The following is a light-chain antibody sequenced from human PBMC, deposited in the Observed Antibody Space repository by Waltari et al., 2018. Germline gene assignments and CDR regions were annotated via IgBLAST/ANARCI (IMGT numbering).Light chain of an antibody. V-gene: IGKV1-6*01. CDR3: LQDYSYPWT. CDR2: DAS. J-gene: IGKJ1*01. Sequence: AIQMTQSPSSLSASVGDRVTITGRASKGIRNDLGWYQQRPGKAPMLLIYDASSLQTGVPSRFSGSGSGTGFTLTISSLQPEDFGTYYCLQDYSYPWTFGQGTKVEVK. CDR1: KGIRND.